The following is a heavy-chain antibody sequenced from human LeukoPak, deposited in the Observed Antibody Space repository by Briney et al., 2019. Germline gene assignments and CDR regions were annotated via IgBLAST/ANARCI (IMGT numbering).Heavy chain of an antibody. J-gene: IGHJ4*02. CDR1: GYTFSSYD. CDR2: MNPNSGNT. V-gene: IGHV1-8*03. Sequence: GASVKVSCKASGYTFSSYDVNWVRQATGQGLEWMGWMNPNSGNTGYAQKFQGRVTISRNTSITTAYMELSSLRSEDTAVYYCATERKWGGQSYWGQGTLVTVSS. CDR3: ATERKWGGQSY. D-gene: IGHD1-26*01.